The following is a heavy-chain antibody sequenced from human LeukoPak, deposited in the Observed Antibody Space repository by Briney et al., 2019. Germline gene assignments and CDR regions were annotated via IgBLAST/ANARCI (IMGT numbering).Heavy chain of an antibody. CDR1: GGSISSSSYY. D-gene: IGHD3-22*01. Sequence: ETSETLSLTCTVSGGSISSSSYYWGWIRQPPGKGLEWIGSIYYSGSTYHNPSLKSRVTISVDTSKNQFSLKLSSVTAADTAVYYCARSANYYDSSGYLGYWGQGTLVTVSS. CDR3: ARSANYYDSSGYLGY. CDR2: IYYSGST. J-gene: IGHJ4*02. V-gene: IGHV4-39*07.